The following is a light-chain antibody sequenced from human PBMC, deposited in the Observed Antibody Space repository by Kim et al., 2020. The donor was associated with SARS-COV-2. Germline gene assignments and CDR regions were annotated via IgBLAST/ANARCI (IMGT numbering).Light chain of an antibody. CDR1: QRVSSSY. CDR3: QQYGSSPPLT. Sequence: PGERATHSCRASQRVSSSYLAWYQQKPGQAPRLLIYGASSRATGIPDRFSGSGSGTDFTLTISRLEPEDFAVYYCQQYGSSPPLTFGGGTKVDIK. CDR2: GAS. V-gene: IGKV3-20*01. J-gene: IGKJ4*01.